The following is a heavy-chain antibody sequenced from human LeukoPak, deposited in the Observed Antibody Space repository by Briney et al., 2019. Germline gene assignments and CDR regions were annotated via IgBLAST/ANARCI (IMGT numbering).Heavy chain of an antibody. Sequence: SETLSLTCTVSGGSISSYYWSWIRQPPGKGLEWIGYIYYSGSTNYNPSLKSRVTISVDTSKNQFSLKLSSVTAADTAVYYCARVGYDYGDYGLVFDYWGQGTLVTVSS. CDR1: GGSISSYY. J-gene: IGHJ4*02. D-gene: IGHD4-17*01. V-gene: IGHV4-59*01. CDR3: ARVGYDYGDYGLVFDY. CDR2: IYYSGST.